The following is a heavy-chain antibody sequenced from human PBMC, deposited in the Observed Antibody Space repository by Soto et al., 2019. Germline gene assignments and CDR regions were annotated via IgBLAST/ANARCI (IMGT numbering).Heavy chain of an antibody. CDR1: GGTFSSYA. J-gene: IGHJ5*02. D-gene: IGHD6-6*01. Sequence: SVKVSCKASGGTFSSYAISWVRQAPGQGLEWMGGIIPIFGTANYAQKFQGRVTITADESTSTAYMGLSSLRSEDTAVYYCAREVLAAPRWFDPWGQGTLVTVSS. CDR3: AREVLAAPRWFDP. CDR2: IIPIFGTA. V-gene: IGHV1-69*13.